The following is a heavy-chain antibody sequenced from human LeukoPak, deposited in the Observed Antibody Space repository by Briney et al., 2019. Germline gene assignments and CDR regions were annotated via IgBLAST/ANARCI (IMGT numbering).Heavy chain of an antibody. Sequence: GGSLRLSCAAAGFTFSSYAMSWVRQAPGKGLEGVSAISGSGGSTYYADSVKGRFTISRDNSKNTLYLQMNSLRAEDTAVYYCAKDDYGDPDGWGQGTLVTVSS. CDR2: ISGSGGST. CDR1: GFTFSSYA. CDR3: AKDDYGDPDG. J-gene: IGHJ4*02. D-gene: IGHD4-17*01. V-gene: IGHV3-23*01.